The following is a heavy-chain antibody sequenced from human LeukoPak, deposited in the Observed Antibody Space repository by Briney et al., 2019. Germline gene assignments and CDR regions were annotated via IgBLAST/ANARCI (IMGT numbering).Heavy chain of an antibody. D-gene: IGHD2-2*01. V-gene: IGHV4-39*07. J-gene: IGHJ6*03. CDR2: IYYSGST. CDR3: ARVRGGSCSSTSCYYYYYYMDV. CDR1: GGSISSYY. Sequence: SETLSLTCTVSGGSISSYYWSWIRQPPGKGLEWIGSIYYSGSTYYNPSLKSRVTISVDTSKNQFSLKLSSVTAADTAVYYCARVRGGSCSSTSCYYYYYYMDVWGKGTTVTVSS.